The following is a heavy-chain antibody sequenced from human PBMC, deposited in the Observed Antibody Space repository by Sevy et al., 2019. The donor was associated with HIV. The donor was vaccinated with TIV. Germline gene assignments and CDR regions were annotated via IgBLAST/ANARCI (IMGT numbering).Heavy chain of an antibody. V-gene: IGHV4-4*07. CDR1: GGSISSYY. D-gene: IGHD3-10*01. CDR3: ARGGGYFDDGFDI. J-gene: IGHJ3*02. CDR2: IYTSGST. Sequence: SETLSLTCTVSGGSISSYYCTWIRQPAGKGLEWIGRIYTSGSTNYNPSLKSRVTMSVDTFKKQFSLNLSSVTAADAAVYYCARGGGYFDDGFDIWGQGTMVTVSS.